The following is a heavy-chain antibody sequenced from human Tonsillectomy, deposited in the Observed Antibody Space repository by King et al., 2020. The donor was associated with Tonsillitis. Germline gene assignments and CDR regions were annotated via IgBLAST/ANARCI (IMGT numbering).Heavy chain of an antibody. V-gene: IGHV3-49*05. CDR1: GFTFGDYA. J-gene: IGHJ2*01. Sequence: VQLVESGGGLVKPGRSLRLSCTASGFTFGDYAMSWFRQAPGKGLEWVGFIRSKAYGGTTEYAASVKGRLTISRDDSKSIAYLQMNSLKTEDTAVYYCTRATPGSGYFDLWGRGTLVTVSS. CDR3: TRATPGSGYFDL. D-gene: IGHD3-10*01. CDR2: IRSKAYGGTT.